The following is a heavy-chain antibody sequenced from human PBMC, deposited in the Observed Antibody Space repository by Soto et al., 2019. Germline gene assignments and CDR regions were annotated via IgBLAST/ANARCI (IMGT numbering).Heavy chain of an antibody. J-gene: IGHJ5*02. CDR2: ISSSGSTI. CDR3: AREGSIAAAGTWWFDP. V-gene: IGHV3-48*03. Sequence: GGSLRLSCAASGFTFSSYEMNWVRQAPGKGLEWVSYISSSGSTIYYADSVKGRFTISRDSAKNSLYLQMNSLRAEDTAVYYCAREGSIAAAGTWWFDPWGQGTLVTVSS. D-gene: IGHD6-13*01. CDR1: GFTFSSYE.